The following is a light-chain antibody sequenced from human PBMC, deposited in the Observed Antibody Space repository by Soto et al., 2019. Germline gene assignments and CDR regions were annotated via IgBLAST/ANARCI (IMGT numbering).Light chain of an antibody. CDR2: GNS. CDR3: QSYDSSLSEVV. Sequence: QSVLTQPPSVSGAPGQRVTISCTGSTSNIGAGYDVHWYQQLPGTAPKLLIYGNSNRPSGVFERFSGSKSGTSASLAITGLRAEDEADYYCQSYDSSLSEVVFGGGTKVTVL. V-gene: IGLV1-40*01. CDR1: TSNIGAGYD. J-gene: IGLJ3*02.